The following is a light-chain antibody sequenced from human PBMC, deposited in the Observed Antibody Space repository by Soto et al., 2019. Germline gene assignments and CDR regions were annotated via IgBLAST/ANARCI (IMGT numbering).Light chain of an antibody. Sequence: IQLTQSPSSLSASVGDRVTITCRASQGISNYLAWYQQKPGKAPKLLIYAASTLQNRVPSRFSGSGSGTDFTLTINSLQPEDFAVYYCHLRSNWWTFGQGTKVDIK. J-gene: IGKJ1*01. CDR1: QGISNY. CDR2: AAS. CDR3: HLRSNWWT. V-gene: IGKV1-9*01.